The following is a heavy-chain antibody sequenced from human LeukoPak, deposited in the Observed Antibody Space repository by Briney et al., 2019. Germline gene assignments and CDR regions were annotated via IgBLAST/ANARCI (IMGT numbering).Heavy chain of an antibody. Sequence: GGSLSLSCAASGFTFSSYTMHWVRQVPGKGLEWVALISYDGSNNNFADSVKGRFTISRDNSKNTLYLQMNSLRAEDTAVYYCARVPRPHIVATECIDYWGQGTLVTVSS. CDR1: GFTFSSYT. CDR3: ARVPRPHIVATECIDY. J-gene: IGHJ4*02. CDR2: ISYDGSNN. D-gene: IGHD2-21*01. V-gene: IGHV3-30*04.